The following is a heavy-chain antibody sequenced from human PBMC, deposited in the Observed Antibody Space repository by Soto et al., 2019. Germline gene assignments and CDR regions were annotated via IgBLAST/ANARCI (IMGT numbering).Heavy chain of an antibody. J-gene: IGHJ1*01. Sequence: GASVKVSCKASGGTFSSYAISWVRQAPGQGLEWMGGIIPIFGTANYAQKFQGRVTITADESTSTAYMELSSLRSEDTAVYYCARDLGSSWYPEYFQHWGQGTLVTVSS. CDR1: GGTFSSYA. V-gene: IGHV1-69*13. CDR3: ARDLGSSWYPEYFQH. D-gene: IGHD6-13*01. CDR2: IIPIFGTA.